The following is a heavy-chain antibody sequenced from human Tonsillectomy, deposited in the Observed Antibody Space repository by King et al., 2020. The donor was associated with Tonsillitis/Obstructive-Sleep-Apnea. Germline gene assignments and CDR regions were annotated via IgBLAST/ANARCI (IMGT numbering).Heavy chain of an antibody. V-gene: IGHV3-9*01. CDR3: ATERITSSVRYYCMDV. J-gene: IGHJ6*03. CDR2: ISWNSGSI. Sequence: VQLVESGGGLVQPGRSLRLSCAASGFTFDDYAMHWVRQAPGKGLEWVSGISWNSGSIGYADSVKGRFTISRDNAKKSLYLQMNSLRAEDTALYYCATERITSSVRYYCMDVWGAGTPCTVSS. CDR1: GFTFDDYA. D-gene: IGHD2-8*01.